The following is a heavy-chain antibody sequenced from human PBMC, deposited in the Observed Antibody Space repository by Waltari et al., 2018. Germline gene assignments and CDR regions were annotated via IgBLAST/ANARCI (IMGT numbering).Heavy chain of an antibody. CDR1: GGSISSSSYY. D-gene: IGHD5-18*01. V-gene: IGHV4-39*01. Sequence: QLQLQESGPGLVKPSETLSLTCTVSGGSISSSSYYWGWIRKPPGKGLEWIGSIYYSGSTYYNPSLKSRVTRSVDTSKNQFSLKLSSVTAADTAVYYCARDRIQLWLRPKNWFDPWGQGTLVTVSS. J-gene: IGHJ5*02. CDR2: IYYSGST. CDR3: ARDRIQLWLRPKNWFDP.